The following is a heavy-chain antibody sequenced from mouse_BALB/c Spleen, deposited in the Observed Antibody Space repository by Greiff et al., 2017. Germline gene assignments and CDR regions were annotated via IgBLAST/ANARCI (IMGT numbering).Heavy chain of an antibody. CDR3: ARLLRLPAWFAY. V-gene: IGHV1S81*02. CDR2: INPSNGRT. J-gene: IGHJ3*01. CDR1: GYTFTSYW. Sequence: QVQLQQPGAELVKPGASVKLSCKASGYTFTSYWMHWVKQRPGQGLEWIGEINPSNGRTNYNEKFKSKATLTVDKSSSTAYMQLSSLTSEDSAVYYCARLLRLPAWFAYWGQGTLVTVSA. D-gene: IGHD1-2*01.